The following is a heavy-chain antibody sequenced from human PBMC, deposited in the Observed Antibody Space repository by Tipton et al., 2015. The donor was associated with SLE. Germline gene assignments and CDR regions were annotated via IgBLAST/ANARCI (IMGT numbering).Heavy chain of an antibody. D-gene: IGHD1-26*01. Sequence: TLSLTCTVSGGSISSHYWSWFRQPPGKGLEWSGYIYYSGNTKYNPSLKSRVTISLDTSRTQFSLRVRSVTAADTAVYYCARGGGSYYDYWGQGTLVTVSS. V-gene: IGHV4-59*08. CDR3: ARGGGSYYDY. J-gene: IGHJ4*03. CDR2: IYYSGNT. CDR1: GGSISSHY.